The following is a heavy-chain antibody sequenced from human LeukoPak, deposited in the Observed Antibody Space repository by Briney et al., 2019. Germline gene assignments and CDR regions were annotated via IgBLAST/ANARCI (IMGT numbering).Heavy chain of an antibody. CDR1: GGTFSSYA. CDR2: IIPIFGTA. J-gene: IGHJ5*02. V-gene: IGHV1-69*05. D-gene: IGHD3-22*01. Sequence: SVEISCKASGGTFSSYAISWVRQAPGQGLEWMGRIIPIFGTANYAQKFQGRVTITTDESTSTAYMELSSLRSEDTAVYYCAHPYDSSGCNWFDPWGQGTLVTVSS. CDR3: AHPYDSSGCNWFDP.